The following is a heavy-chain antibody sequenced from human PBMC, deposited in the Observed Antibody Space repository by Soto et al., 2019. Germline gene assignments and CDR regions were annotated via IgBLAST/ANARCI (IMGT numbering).Heavy chain of an antibody. J-gene: IGHJ4*02. CDR1: GGSISSSSYY. Sequence: PSETLSLTCTVSGGSISSSSYYWGWIRQPPGKGLEWIGSIYYSGSTYHNPSLKSRVTISVDTSKNQFSLKLSSVTAADTAVYYCARPGNYGSGSYLYYLDYWGRGTLVTVS. D-gene: IGHD3-10*01. V-gene: IGHV4-39*01. CDR2: IYYSGST. CDR3: ARPGNYGSGSYLYYLDY.